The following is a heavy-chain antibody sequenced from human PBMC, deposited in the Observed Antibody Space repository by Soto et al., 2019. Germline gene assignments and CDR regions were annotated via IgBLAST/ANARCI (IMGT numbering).Heavy chain of an antibody. CDR1: GGSISSGGYY. CDR3: ARDSGSYGPYFDY. Sequence: LSLTCTVSGGSISSGGYYWSWIRQHPGKGLEWIGYIYYSGSTYYNPSLKSRVTISVDTSKNQFSLKLSSVTAADTAVYYCARDSGSYGPYFDYWGQGTLVTVSS. V-gene: IGHV4-31*03. CDR2: IYYSGST. J-gene: IGHJ4*02. D-gene: IGHD1-26*01.